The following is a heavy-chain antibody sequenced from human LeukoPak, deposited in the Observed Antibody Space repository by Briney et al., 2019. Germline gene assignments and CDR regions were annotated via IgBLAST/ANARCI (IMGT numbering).Heavy chain of an antibody. CDR3: ARGSYYDILTGYYEKLFDC. J-gene: IGHJ4*02. V-gene: IGHV3-20*04. CDR1: GFTFDDYG. D-gene: IGHD3-9*01. CDR2: INWNGGST. Sequence: GGPLRFSCAAPGFTFDDYGMSWVPQAPGKGLKGFSGINWNGGSTDYADSVKGRFTIHTDNTKDSLYLKMNSLRPQDTALYYCARGSYYDILTGYYEKLFDCWVQGTLVTVSS.